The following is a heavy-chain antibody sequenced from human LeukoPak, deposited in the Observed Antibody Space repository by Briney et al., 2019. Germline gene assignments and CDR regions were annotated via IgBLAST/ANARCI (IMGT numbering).Heavy chain of an antibody. D-gene: IGHD1-26*01. CDR2: ISGSGAST. V-gene: IGHV3-23*01. CDR3: AKDVGKWESLHFFDY. CDR1: GFTLSTNA. Sequence: GGSLRLSCLTSGFTLSTNAMSWVRLAPGKGLEWISGISGSGASTYYADSVKGRFTISRDDSRNTLYLQMNSLRGDDTAVYYCAKDVGKWESLHFFDYWGQGILVTVSS. J-gene: IGHJ4*02.